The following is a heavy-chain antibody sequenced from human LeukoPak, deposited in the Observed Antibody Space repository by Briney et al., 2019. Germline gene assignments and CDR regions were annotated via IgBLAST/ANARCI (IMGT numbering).Heavy chain of an antibody. CDR2: ISTSGNT. D-gene: IGHD3-9*01. Sequence: PSETLSLTCTVSGDSIRSSYWSWIRQSPGKGLEWIGYISTSGNTNYNPSLKSRVSISIDTPKNQFSLKLSSVTAADTAVYYCARLRNFEENYYYMDVWGKGTTVTVSS. V-gene: IGHV4-4*09. CDR3: ARLRNFEENYYYMDV. J-gene: IGHJ6*03. CDR1: GDSIRSSY.